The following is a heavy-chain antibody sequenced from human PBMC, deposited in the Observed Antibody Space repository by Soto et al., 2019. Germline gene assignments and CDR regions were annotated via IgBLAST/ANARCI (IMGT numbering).Heavy chain of an antibody. J-gene: IGHJ6*02. Sequence: SETLSLTCAISGDGVSSNSAAWNWIRQSPSRGLEWLGRTYYRSKWYNDYAVSVKSRITINPDTSKNQFSLQLNSVTPEDTAVYYCARKGNWNQVGYYYGMDVWGQGTTVTVSS. V-gene: IGHV6-1*01. D-gene: IGHD1-1*01. CDR3: ARKGNWNQVGYYYGMDV. CDR1: GDGVSSNSAA. CDR2: TYYRSKWYN.